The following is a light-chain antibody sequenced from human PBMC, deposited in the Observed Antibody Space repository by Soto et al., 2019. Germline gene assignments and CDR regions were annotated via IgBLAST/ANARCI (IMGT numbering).Light chain of an antibody. V-gene: IGLV3-21*02. CDR1: NIGSKN. CDR2: DDR. J-gene: IGLJ2*01. CDR3: QVLDSSTDHVI. Sequence: SYELTQPPSVSVAPGQTARITCGGNNIGSKNVHWYQQKSGQAPTLVVYDDRSRPSGIPERLSGSNSGNTATLTISRVEAGDEADYYCQVLDSSTDHVIFGGGTKVTVL.